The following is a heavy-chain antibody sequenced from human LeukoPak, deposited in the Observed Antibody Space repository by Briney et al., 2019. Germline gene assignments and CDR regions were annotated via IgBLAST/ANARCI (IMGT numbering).Heavy chain of an antibody. V-gene: IGHV4-61*02. CDR1: GGSISSGSYY. CDR3: ARATSDYYYGMDV. CDR2: IYTSGST. Sequence: SETLSLTCTVSGGSISSGSYYWSWIRQPAGKGLEWIGRIYTSGSTNYNPSLKSRVTISVDTSKNQFSLKLSSVTAADTAVYYCARATSDYYYGMDVWGQGTTVTVSS. J-gene: IGHJ6*02.